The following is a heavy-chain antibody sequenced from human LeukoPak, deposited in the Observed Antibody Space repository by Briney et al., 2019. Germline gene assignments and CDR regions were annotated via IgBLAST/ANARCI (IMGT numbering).Heavy chain of an antibody. V-gene: IGHV3-11*04. D-gene: IGHD6-6*01. CDR1: GFTFSDYY. Sequence: PGGSLRLSCAASGFTFSDYYMSWIRQAPGKGLEWVSYISSSSSTIYYADSVKGRFTISRDNARNSLYLQMNSLRAEDTAVYYCARDKSEYSSSYYYYYYYMDVWGKGTTVTVSS. CDR3: ARDKSEYSSSYYYYYYYMDV. J-gene: IGHJ6*03. CDR2: ISSSSSTI.